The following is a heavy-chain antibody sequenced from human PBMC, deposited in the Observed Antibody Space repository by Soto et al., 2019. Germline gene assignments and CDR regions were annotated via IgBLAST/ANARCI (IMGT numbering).Heavy chain of an antibody. CDR2: ISYDGSNK. V-gene: IGHV3-30-3*01. D-gene: IGHD3-3*01. J-gene: IGHJ6*02. CDR1: GFTFSSYA. CDR3: ASAFVRFLEWLFFPMDV. Sequence: PGGSLRLSCAASGFTFSSYAMHWVRQAPGKGLEWVAVISYDGSNKYYADSVKGRFTISRDNSKNTLYLQMNSLRAEDTAVYYCASAFVRFLEWLFFPMDVWGQGTTVTVSS.